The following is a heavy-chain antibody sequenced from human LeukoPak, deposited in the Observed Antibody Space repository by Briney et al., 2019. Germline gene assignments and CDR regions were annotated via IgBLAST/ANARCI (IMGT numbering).Heavy chain of an antibody. Sequence: GGSLRLSCAASGFTFSSYAMHWVRQAPGKGLEWVAVISYDGSNKYYADSVKGRFTISRDNSKNPLYLQMNSLRAEDTAVYYCARGMVQGATGYWGQGTLVTVSS. V-gene: IGHV3-30-3*01. CDR1: GFTFSSYA. CDR2: ISYDGSNK. J-gene: IGHJ4*02. D-gene: IGHD3-10*01. CDR3: ARGMVQGATGY.